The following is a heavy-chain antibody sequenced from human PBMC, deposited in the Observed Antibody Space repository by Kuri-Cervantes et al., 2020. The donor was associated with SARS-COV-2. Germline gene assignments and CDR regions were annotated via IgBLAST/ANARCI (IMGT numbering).Heavy chain of an antibody. D-gene: IGHD6-6*01. Sequence: GGSLRLSCAASGFTFSSYSMNWVRQAPGKGLEWVSSISSSSSYIYYADSVKGRFTISRDNAKNSLYLQMNSLRAEDTAVYYCARDRGKIAARNYYYYGMDVWGQGTTVTVSS. CDR3: ARDRGKIAARNYYYYGMDV. CDR1: GFTFSSYS. J-gene: IGHJ6*02. CDR2: ISSSSSYI. V-gene: IGHV3-21*01.